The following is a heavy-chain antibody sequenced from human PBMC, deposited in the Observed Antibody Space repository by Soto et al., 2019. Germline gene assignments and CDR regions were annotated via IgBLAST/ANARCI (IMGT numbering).Heavy chain of an antibody. CDR1: GFTFSSYW. CDR2: IKQDGSEK. CDR3: ARVFSTGRQWPDHFDY. V-gene: IGHV3-7*03. Sequence: PGGSLRLSCAASGFTFSSYWMSWVRQAPGKGLEWVANIKQDGSEKYYVDSVKGRFTISRDNAKNSLYLQMNSLRAEDTAVYYCARVFSTGRQWPDHFDYWGQGTLVTVSS. D-gene: IGHD6-19*01. J-gene: IGHJ4*02.